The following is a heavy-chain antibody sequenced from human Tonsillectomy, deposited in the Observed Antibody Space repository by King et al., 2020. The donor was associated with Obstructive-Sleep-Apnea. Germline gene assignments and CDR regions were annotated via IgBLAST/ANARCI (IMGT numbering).Heavy chain of an antibody. CDR1: GFTVSTYE. J-gene: IGHJ4*02. V-gene: IGHV3-30*01. D-gene: IGHD4-17*01. CDR2: ISYDGSDK. CDR3: ATYGDYPGSSFDY. Sequence: VQLVESGGGWVQPGRSLRLSCAASGFTVSTYEMHWVRKAPAKGLEWVAFISYDGSDKYYADSVKGRFTISRDNSKNTLSLQMHSLTTEDTAVFYCATYGDYPGSSFDYWGQGTLVTVSS.